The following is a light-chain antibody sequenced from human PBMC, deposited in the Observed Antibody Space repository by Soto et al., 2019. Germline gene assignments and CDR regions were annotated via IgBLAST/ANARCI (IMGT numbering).Light chain of an antibody. CDR3: RQPLQTRGGFN. CDR2: LGS. Sequence: DIVMTQSPLSLPVTPGEPASISCRSSQSLLHSNGYNYLDWYLQKPGQSPQLLMYLGSNRASGVPDRFSGSGSGTYFTLKIRRVEAEDVGVYHCRQPLQTRGGFNFGPGTKVDIK. J-gene: IGKJ3*01. CDR1: QSLLHSNGYNY. V-gene: IGKV2-28*01.